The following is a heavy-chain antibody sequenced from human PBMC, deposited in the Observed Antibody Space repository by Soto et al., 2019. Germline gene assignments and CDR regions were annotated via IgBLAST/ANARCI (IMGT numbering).Heavy chain of an antibody. J-gene: IGHJ6*02. CDR1: GYTFTGYY. V-gene: IGHV1-2*02. CDR3: AKGGAIVAAGTRVYRYNAMDV. D-gene: IGHD1-26*01. Sequence: QVQLVQSGTEVKRPGDSVKVSCKASGYTFTGYYVHWVRQAPGQGLEWMGWINPNSGDTYLAQRFQGRVTMNRDTSIETAYMELRGLTSDDTAEYYCAKGGAIVAAGTRVYRYNAMDVWGQGTTVSVSS. CDR2: INPNSGDT.